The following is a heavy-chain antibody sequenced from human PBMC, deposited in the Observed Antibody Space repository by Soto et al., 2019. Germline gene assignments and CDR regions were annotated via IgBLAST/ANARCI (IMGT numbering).Heavy chain of an antibody. CDR1: GFRFSSYW. V-gene: IGHV3-7*01. J-gene: IGHJ4*02. CDR3: VRDVGFDYAN. Sequence: EVQLVESGGGSVQPGGSLRISCKGSGFRFSSYWMSWVRQAPGKGLEWVASIKQDESEKYYVYSVKGRFTISRDNVDDSVCLHMHSLSAGHTAVYFCVRDVGFDYANWGQGTLVTVSS. CDR2: IKQDESEK. D-gene: IGHD2-2*01.